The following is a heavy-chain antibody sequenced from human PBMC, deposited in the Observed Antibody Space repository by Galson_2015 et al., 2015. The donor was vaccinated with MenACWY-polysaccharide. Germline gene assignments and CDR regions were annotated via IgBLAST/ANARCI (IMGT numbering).Heavy chain of an antibody. Sequence: SVTVSCKASGYTFISYDFNWVRQATGHGLEWMGWMNPNSGHTGYAQKFQGRVTMTRNTSISTAYMELSSLRSEDTAVYYCARVGYYDSSGYSLNAFDIWGQGTMVTVSS. J-gene: IGHJ3*02. CDR2: MNPNSGHT. V-gene: IGHV1-8*01. D-gene: IGHD3-22*01. CDR1: GYTFISYD. CDR3: ARVGYYDSSGYSLNAFDI.